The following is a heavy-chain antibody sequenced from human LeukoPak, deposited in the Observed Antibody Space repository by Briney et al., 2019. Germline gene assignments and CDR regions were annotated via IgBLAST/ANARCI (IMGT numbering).Heavy chain of an antibody. CDR3: ARRRVRYFDWLLSGFDP. CDR2: IYTTGST. J-gene: IGHJ5*02. CDR1: GGSISSGSYY. Sequence: SQTLSLTCTVSGGSISSGSYYWSWIRQPAGKGLEWIGHIYTTGSTNYNPSLKSRVTISVDTSKTQFSLKLSSVTAADTAVYYCARRRVRYFDWLLSGFDPWGQGTLVTVSS. D-gene: IGHD3-9*01. V-gene: IGHV4-61*09.